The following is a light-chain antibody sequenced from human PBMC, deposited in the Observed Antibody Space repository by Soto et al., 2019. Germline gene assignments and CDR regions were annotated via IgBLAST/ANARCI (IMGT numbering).Light chain of an antibody. J-gene: IGKJ4*01. CDR3: QQSYSTLPT. Sequence: DIQPTQSPSSLSASVGDRVTITCRASQSISSYLNWYQQKPGKAPKLLIYAASSLQGGVPSRFSGSGSGTDFTLTISSLQPEDFATYYCQQSYSTLPTFGGGTKVDIK. CDR1: QSISSY. CDR2: AAS. V-gene: IGKV1-39*01.